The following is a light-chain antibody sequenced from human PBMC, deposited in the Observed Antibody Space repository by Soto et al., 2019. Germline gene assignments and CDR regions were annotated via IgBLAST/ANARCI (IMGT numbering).Light chain of an antibody. CDR1: GSDVGGYKY. CDR2: DVS. J-gene: IGLJ1*01. CDR3: SSYASSSPFV. V-gene: IGLV2-14*01. Sequence: SVLPQPASVSGSPGQSITISCTGTGSDVGGYKYVSWYQQLPGKAPKLMIYDVSYRPSGVSDRLSGSKSGNTASLIISGLQAEDEADYYCSSYASSSPFVFGTGTKVTVL.